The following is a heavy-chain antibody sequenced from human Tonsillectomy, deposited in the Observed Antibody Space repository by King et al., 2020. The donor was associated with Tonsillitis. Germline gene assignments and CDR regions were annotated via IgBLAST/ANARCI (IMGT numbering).Heavy chain of an antibody. CDR3: ARGRRLVAVAGEDCFDY. CDR2: ISYDGSHK. D-gene: IGHD6-19*01. V-gene: IGHV3-33*05. Sequence: HVQLVESGGGVVQPGRSLRLSCAASGFTFSSYGMHWVRQAPGKGLEWVAVISYDGSHKYYADSVKGRFTISRDNSKNTLYLQMNSLRAEDTAVFYCARGRRLVAVAGEDCFDYWGQRTLVTVSS. J-gene: IGHJ4*02. CDR1: GFTFSSYG.